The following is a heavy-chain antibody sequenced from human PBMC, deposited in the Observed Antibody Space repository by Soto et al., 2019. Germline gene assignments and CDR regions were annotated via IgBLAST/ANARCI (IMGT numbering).Heavy chain of an antibody. J-gene: IGHJ4*02. CDR2: IIPTFGTA. D-gene: IGHD6-19*01. V-gene: IGHV1-69*13. Sequence: VKVSCKASGGTFSSYAISWVRQAPGQGLEWMGGIIPTFGTANYARKFQRRVTITADESTSTAYMELSSLRSEDTAVYYCARGGAIAVAGPLDYWGQGTLVTVSS. CDR1: GGTFSSYA. CDR3: ARGGAIAVAGPLDY.